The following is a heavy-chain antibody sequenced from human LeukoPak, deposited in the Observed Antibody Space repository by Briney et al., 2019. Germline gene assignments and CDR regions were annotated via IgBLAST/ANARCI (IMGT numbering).Heavy chain of an antibody. CDR1: GGSFSGYC. CDR3: ARRGVHYYDSSGYYYFDY. V-gene: IGHV4-34*01. J-gene: IGHJ4*02. Sequence: PSETLSLTCAVYGGSFSGYCWSWIRQPPGKGLEWIGEINHSGSTNYNPSLKSRVTISVDTSKNQFSLKLSSVTAADTAVYYCARRGVHYYDSSGYYYFDYWGQGTLVTVSS. CDR2: INHSGST. D-gene: IGHD3-22*01.